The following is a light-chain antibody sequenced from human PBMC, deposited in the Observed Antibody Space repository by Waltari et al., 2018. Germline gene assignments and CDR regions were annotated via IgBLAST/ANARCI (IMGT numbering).Light chain of an antibody. CDR1: QLRNKY. V-gene: IGLV3-1*01. CDR2: QDT. CDR3: QVWYVSSMI. Sequence: SYELNQPPSLSVSPGQTASINCPGDQLRNKYVYWYHQRPGQSPVLLIYQDTKRPSGIPARIPGSNSDDTATLTISGTQAIDEADYYCQVWYVSSMIFGGGTKLTVL. J-gene: IGLJ2*01.